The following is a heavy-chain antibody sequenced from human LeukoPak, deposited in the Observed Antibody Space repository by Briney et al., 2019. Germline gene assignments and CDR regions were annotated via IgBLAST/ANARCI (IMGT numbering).Heavy chain of an antibody. J-gene: IGHJ4*02. V-gene: IGHV4-34*01. CDR2: INHSGST. CDR3: AREAVTYYDILTGSPSFDY. D-gene: IGHD3-9*01. Sequence: SRTLSLTCAVYGGSFSGYYWSWIRQPPGKGLEWIGEINHSGSTNYNPSLKSRVTISVDTSRNQFSLKLSSVTAADTAVYYCAREAVTYYDILTGSPSFDYWGQGTLVTVSS. CDR1: GGSFSGYY.